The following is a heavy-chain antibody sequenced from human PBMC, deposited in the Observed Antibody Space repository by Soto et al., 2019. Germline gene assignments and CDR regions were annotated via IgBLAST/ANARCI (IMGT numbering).Heavy chain of an antibody. V-gene: IGHV4-61*01. CDR3: ARTRDNNINYYYALDV. J-gene: IGHJ6*02. CDR1: GASVSSSTYY. CDR2: IYYSGSS. Sequence: NPSETLSLTCTASGASVSSSTYYWNWIRQPPGKPLDSIGYIYYSGSSNYNPSLKSRATIPFDTTNDQFSLKLSSVTAADTAVYYCARTRDNNINYYYALDVWGPGTTVTVSS. D-gene: IGHD1-20*01.